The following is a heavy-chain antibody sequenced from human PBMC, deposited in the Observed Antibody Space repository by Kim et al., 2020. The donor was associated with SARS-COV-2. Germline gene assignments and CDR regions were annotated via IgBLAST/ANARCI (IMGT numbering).Heavy chain of an antibody. J-gene: IGHJ5*02. CDR2: MSPNSGRT. CDR3: VRSQLKLGDHLTS. D-gene: IGHD3-16*01. V-gene: IGHV1-8*01. Sequence: ASVKVSCKASGYIFTSYDINWVRQATGQGLEWLGWMSPNSGRTGHTQHLQGRLVLTRDTSISTAYMELTSLRSEDSGVYYCVRSQLKLGDHLTSWGQGTLVTVSS. CDR1: GYIFTSYD.